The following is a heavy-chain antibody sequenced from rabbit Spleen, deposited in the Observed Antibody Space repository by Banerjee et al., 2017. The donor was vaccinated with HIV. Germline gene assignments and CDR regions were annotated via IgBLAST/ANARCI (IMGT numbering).Heavy chain of an antibody. Sequence: LEESGGGLVKPGGTLTLTCTVSGFSFSSNWICWVRQAPGKGLEWIACIGAGSSGRVYYASWAKGRFIMSRTSSTKVTLQMTRLTAADTATYFCARDTSSSFSSYGMDLWGPGTLVTVS. V-gene: IGHV1S45*01. D-gene: IGHD1-1*01. CDR3: ARDTSSSFSSYGMDL. J-gene: IGHJ6*01. CDR2: IGAGSSGRV. CDR1: GFSFSSNW.